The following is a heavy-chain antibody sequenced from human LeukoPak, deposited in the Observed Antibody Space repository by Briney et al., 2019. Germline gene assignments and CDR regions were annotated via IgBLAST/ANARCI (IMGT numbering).Heavy chain of an antibody. J-gene: IGHJ4*02. Sequence: PGGSLRLSCAASGLTFINYWLSWVRQAPGKGLEWVANIKQDGSEKYYVDSVKGRFTISIDNAKNSLYLQMNSLRAEDTAVYYCARQKVGQITRFDYWGKGTLVTVSS. CDR1: GLTFINYW. V-gene: IGHV3-7*01. D-gene: IGHD1-26*01. CDR2: IKQDGSEK. CDR3: ARQKVGQITRFDY.